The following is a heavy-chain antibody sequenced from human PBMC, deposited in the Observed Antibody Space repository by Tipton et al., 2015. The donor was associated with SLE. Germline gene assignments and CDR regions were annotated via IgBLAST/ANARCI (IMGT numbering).Heavy chain of an antibody. CDR2: VYHSGAT. Sequence: GLVKPSETLSLTCTISGYSINSGYYWGWIRQPPGKGLEWIGSVYHSGATYYNPSLKSRLTISADTSKNQFSLELSSVTAADTAVYYCARILTAGTYYFDSWGPGTLVTVSS. J-gene: IGHJ4*02. CDR3: ARILTAGTYYFDS. V-gene: IGHV4-38-2*02. D-gene: IGHD3-10*01. CDR1: GYSINSGYY.